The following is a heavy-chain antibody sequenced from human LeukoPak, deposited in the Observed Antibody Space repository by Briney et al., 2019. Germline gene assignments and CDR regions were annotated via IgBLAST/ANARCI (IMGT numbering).Heavy chain of an antibody. CDR1: GFTFSSYA. V-gene: IGHV3-64*01. Sequence: GGSLRLSCAASGFTFSSYAMHWVRQAPGKGLEYVSAISSNGGSTYYANSVKGRFTISRDNSKNTLYLQMGSLRAEDMAVYYCARPGGGYSYGYFDYWGQGTLVTVSS. D-gene: IGHD5-18*01. J-gene: IGHJ4*02. CDR2: ISSNGGST. CDR3: ARPGGGYSYGYFDY.